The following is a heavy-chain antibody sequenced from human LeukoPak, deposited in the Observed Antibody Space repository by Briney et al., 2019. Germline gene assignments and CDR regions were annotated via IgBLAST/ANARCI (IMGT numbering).Heavy chain of an antibody. CDR1: GGSVSSTNW. J-gene: IGHJ4*02. CDR2: VHLDGRT. D-gene: IGHD1-14*01. Sequence: SETLSLTCGVSGGSVSSTNWWTWIRQPPGKGLEWIGEVHLDGRTNFNPSLKSRLTMSVDLSENHVSLKLTSVTAADTAVYYCARNRRPPFDFDYWGQGTLVTVSS. V-gene: IGHV4-4*02. CDR3: ARNRRPPFDFDY.